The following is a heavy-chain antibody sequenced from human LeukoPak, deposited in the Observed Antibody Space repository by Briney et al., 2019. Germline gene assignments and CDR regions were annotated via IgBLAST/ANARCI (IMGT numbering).Heavy chain of an antibody. Sequence: RGSLRLSCAASGFTFSSYEMNWVRQAPGAGLEWISYIRNSDSIIYYAASVKGRFTNSRANANHSLYLQMNSLRVEDTAVYFCARTPLGYYYAMDVWGLGTTVTVSS. CDR1: GFTFSSYE. CDR3: ARTPLGYYYAMDV. J-gene: IGHJ6*02. V-gene: IGHV3-48*03. CDR2: IRNSDSII.